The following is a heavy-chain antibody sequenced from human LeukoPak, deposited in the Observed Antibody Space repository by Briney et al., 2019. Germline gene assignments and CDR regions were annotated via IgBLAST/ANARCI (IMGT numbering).Heavy chain of an antibody. J-gene: IGHJ4*02. D-gene: IGHD2-2*02. V-gene: IGHV1-2*04. CDR1: GYTFTGYY. CDR2: INPNSGGT. CDR3: ARSGYLHCSSTSCYTPTFDY. Sequence: ASVKVSCKASGYTFTGYYMHWVRQAPGQGLEWMGWINPNSGGTNYAQKFQGWVTMARDTSISTAYMGLSRLRSDDTAGYYCARSGYLHCSSTSCYTPTFDYWGQGTLVTVSS.